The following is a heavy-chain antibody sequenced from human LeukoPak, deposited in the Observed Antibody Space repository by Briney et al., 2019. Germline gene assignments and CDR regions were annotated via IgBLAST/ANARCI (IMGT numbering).Heavy chain of an antibody. CDR3: ARGLPTNAFDI. J-gene: IGHJ3*02. D-gene: IGHD5-24*01. V-gene: IGHV3-74*01. CDR2: INSDGSST. CDR1: GFTFSSYW. Sequence: GGSLRLSCAASGFTFSSYWMHWVRQAPGKGLVWVSRINSDGSSTRYADSVRGRFTISRDNAKNTLYLQMNSLRAEDTAVYYCARGLPTNAFDIWGQGRMVTVSS.